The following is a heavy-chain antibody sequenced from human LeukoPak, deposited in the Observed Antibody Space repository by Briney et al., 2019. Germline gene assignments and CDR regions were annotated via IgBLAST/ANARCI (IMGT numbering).Heavy chain of an antibody. CDR2: HGGGDNK. CDR3: AKDSWSGNGIYDPFDI. V-gene: IGHV3-23*01. CDR1: GFTFSTYA. J-gene: IGHJ3*02. D-gene: IGHD2-8*01. Sequence: GGSLRLSCATSGFTFSTYAMSWLRQAPGKGLEWVSVHGGGDNKYYIDSVKGRFTISRDDSKGTLSLQMNSLRPEDTAIYYCAKDSWSGNGIYDPFDIWGRGTMVAVSS.